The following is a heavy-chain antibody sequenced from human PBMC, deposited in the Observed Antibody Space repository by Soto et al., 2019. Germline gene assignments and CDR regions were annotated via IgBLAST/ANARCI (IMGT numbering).Heavy chain of an antibody. Sequence: GGSLRLSCAASGFTFSSYWMSWVRQAPGKGLEWVANIKQDGSEKYYVDSVKGRFTISRDNAKNSLYLQMNSLRAEDTAVYYCARVPDDLWPHIDLPDYWGQGTLVTVSS. V-gene: IGHV3-7*01. CDR3: ARVPDDLWPHIDLPDY. D-gene: IGHD3-10*01. CDR1: GFTFSSYW. J-gene: IGHJ4*02. CDR2: IKQDGSEK.